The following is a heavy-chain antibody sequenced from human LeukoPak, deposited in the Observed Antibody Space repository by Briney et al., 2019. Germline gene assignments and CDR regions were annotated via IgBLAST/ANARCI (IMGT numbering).Heavy chain of an antibody. J-gene: IGHJ4*02. CDR3: AREDYSGSYFDY. CDR1: GFTFSSYA. D-gene: IGHD1-26*01. V-gene: IGHV3-23*01. Sequence: GGSLRLSCAASGFTFSSYAMSWVRQAPGKGLEWVSAISGSGGSTYYADSVKGRFTISRDNAKNSLYLQMNSLRAEDTAVYYCAREDYSGSYFDYWGQGTLVTVSS. CDR2: ISGSGGST.